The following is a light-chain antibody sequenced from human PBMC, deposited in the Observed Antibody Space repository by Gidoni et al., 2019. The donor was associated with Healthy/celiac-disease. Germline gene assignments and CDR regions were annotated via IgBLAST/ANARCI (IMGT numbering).Light chain of an antibody. Sequence: DIVMTQSSDSLAVSLGERATINCKSSQSVLYSSNNKNYLAWYQQKPGQPPKLLIYWASTRESGVPDRFSGSGSGTDFTLTISSLQAEDVAVYYCQQYYTIPFTFGPGTKVDIK. CDR1: QSVLYSSNNKNY. J-gene: IGKJ3*01. V-gene: IGKV4-1*01. CDR3: QQYYTIPFT. CDR2: WAS.